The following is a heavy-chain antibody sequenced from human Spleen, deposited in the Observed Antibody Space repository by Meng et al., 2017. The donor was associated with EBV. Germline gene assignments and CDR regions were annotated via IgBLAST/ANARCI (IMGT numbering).Heavy chain of an antibody. Sequence: GRARGGGPGSCGPAATPPLPSAVSRGVINSEVVWSWVQPSPRKGLEWIGEIHHSGGTSYNPSLKSRVTISLDMSKDQFSLRLSSVTAADTAVYYCARAGYHRPASEYWGQGTLVTVSS. D-gene: IGHD2-15*01. V-gene: IGHV4-4*02. CDR2: IHHSGGT. CDR1: RGVINSEVV. CDR3: ARAGYHRPASEY. J-gene: IGHJ4*02.